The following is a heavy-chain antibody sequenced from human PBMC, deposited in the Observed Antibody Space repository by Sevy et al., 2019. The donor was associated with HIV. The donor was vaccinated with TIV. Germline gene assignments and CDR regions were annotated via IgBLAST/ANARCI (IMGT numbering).Heavy chain of an antibody. V-gene: IGHV3-30*04. D-gene: IGHD6-19*01. CDR1: GFTFSSYA. J-gene: IGHJ6*02. CDR2: ISYDGSNK. Sequence: GGSLRLSCAASGFTFSSYAMHWVRQAPGKGLEWVAVISYDGSNKYYADSVKGRFTISRDNSKNTLYLQMNSLRAEDTAGYYCARVKFIAVAARGYGMDVWGQGTTVTVSS. CDR3: ARVKFIAVAARGYGMDV.